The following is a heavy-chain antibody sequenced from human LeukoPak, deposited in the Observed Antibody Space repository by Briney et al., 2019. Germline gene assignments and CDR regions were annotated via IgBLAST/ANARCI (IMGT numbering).Heavy chain of an antibody. D-gene: IGHD3-22*01. CDR2: IYYSGST. CDR3: ARDLGSGYFDY. J-gene: IGHJ4*02. Sequence: SETLSLTCTVSGGSISSGDYYWSWIRQPPGKALAWIGYIYYSGSTYYNPSLKSRVTISVDTSKNQFSLKLSSVTAVDTAVYYCARDLGSGYFDYWGQGTLVTVSS. CDR1: GGSISSGDYY. V-gene: IGHV4-30-4*01.